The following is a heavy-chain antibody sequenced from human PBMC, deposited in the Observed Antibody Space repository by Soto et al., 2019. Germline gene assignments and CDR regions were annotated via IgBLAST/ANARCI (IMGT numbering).Heavy chain of an antibody. Sequence: PGGSLRLSCAASGFTFSSYSMNWVRQAPGKGLEWVSSISSSSSYIYYADSVKGRFTISRDNAKNSLYLQMNSLRAEDTAVYYWARDLVDPNYYDSSGYPLNWGQGTLVTVSS. CDR2: ISSSSSYI. CDR1: GFTFSSYS. V-gene: IGHV3-21*01. CDR3: ARDLVDPNYYDSSGYPLN. J-gene: IGHJ4*02. D-gene: IGHD3-22*01.